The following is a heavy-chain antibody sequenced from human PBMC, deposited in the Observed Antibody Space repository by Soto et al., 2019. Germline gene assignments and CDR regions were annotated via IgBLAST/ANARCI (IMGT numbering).Heavy chain of an antibody. CDR2: IYYSGST. V-gene: IGHV4-59*08. J-gene: IGHJ6*03. D-gene: IGHD2-15*01. CDR1: GGPISSYY. Sequence: SETLSLTCTVSGGPISSYYWSWIRQPPGKGLEWIGYIYYSGSTNYNPSLKSRVTISVDTSKNQFSLKLSSVTAADTAVYYCARQVRGYCSGGSCYRKRAYYMDVWGKGTTVTVSS. CDR3: ARQVRGYCSGGSCYRKRAYYMDV.